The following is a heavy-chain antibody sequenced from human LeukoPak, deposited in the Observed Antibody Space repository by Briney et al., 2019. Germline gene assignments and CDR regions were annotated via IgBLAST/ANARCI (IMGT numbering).Heavy chain of an antibody. D-gene: IGHD2-8*01. CDR2: IKQDGSEK. V-gene: IGHV3-7*01. CDR3: AKAGNGFHY. J-gene: IGHJ4*02. Sequence: GGSLRLSCAASGFTFSTNWMSWVRQAPGKGLEWVANIKQDGSEKNYVDSVKGRFTISRDNAKSPLYLQMNSLRVEDTALYYCAKAGNGFHYWGQGALVTVSS. CDR1: GFTFSTNW.